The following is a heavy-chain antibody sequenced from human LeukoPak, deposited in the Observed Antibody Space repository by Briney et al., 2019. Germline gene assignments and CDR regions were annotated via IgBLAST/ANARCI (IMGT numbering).Heavy chain of an antibody. CDR1: GGSFSGYY. V-gene: IGHV4-34*01. Sequence: SETLSLTCAVYGGSFSGYYWSWIRQPPGKGLEWIGEINHSGSTNYNPSLKSRVTISVDTSKNQFSLKLSSVTAADTAVYYCARGFSDPTAVAGTEPFDYWGQGTLVTVSS. D-gene: IGHD6-13*01. J-gene: IGHJ4*02. CDR3: ARGFSDPTAVAGTEPFDY. CDR2: INHSGST.